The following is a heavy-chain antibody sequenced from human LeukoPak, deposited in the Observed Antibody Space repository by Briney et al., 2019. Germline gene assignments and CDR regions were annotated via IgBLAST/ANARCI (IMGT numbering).Heavy chain of an antibody. D-gene: IGHD5-24*01. CDR3: AGRGDGNLYYFDH. CDR1: GFTFSSYW. Sequence: PGGSLRLSCAASGFTFSSYWMSWVRQAPGKGLEWVANIKQYGGEKYYVDSVKGRFTISRDNVKNSLYLQMNSLRPEDTAVYYCAGRGDGNLYYFDHWGQGTLVTASS. CDR2: IKQYGGEK. J-gene: IGHJ4*02. V-gene: IGHV3-7*04.